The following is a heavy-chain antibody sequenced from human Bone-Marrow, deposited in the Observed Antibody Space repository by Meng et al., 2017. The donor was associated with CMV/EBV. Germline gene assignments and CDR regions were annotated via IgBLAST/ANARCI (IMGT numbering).Heavy chain of an antibody. D-gene: IGHD2-2*01. V-gene: IGHV4-39*07. J-gene: IGHJ4*02. CDR2: IYYSGST. CDR1: GGSISSSSYY. Sequence: GSLRLSCTVSGGSISSSSYYWGWIRQPPGKGLEWIGSIYYSGSTYYNPSLKSRVTISVDTSKNQFSLKLSSVTAADTAVYYCARGGITGYCSSTSCYADYWGQGTLVTVSS. CDR3: ARGGITGYCSSTSCYADY.